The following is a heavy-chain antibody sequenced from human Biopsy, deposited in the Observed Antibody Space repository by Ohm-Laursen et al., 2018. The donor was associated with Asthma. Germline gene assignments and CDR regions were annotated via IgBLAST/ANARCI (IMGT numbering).Heavy chain of an antibody. V-gene: IGHV3-48*02. CDR2: ISSSSSTI. CDR1: GFTFSSYA. Sequence: GSLRLSCSASGFTFSSYAMSWVRQAPGKGLEWVSYISSSSSTIYYADSVKGRFTTSRDNAKNSLYLQMNSLRDEDTAVYYCARPRWGPYGYWGQGTLVTVSS. CDR3: ARPRWGPYGY. D-gene: IGHD4-17*01. J-gene: IGHJ4*02.